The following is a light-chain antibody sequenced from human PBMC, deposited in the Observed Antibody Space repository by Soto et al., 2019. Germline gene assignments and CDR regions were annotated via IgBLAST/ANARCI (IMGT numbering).Light chain of an antibody. CDR1: HTIGNNF. V-gene: IGKV3-20*01. CDR3: QQYGSSPAT. J-gene: IGKJ1*01. CDR2: GAS. Sequence: VLTQSPGTLSLSPGQRATLSCRASHTIGNNFLAWYQKKPGQAPGLLIYGASIRATGVPERFSGSGSGGDFTLTINRLEPEDSAVYYCQQYGSSPATFGQGTKV.